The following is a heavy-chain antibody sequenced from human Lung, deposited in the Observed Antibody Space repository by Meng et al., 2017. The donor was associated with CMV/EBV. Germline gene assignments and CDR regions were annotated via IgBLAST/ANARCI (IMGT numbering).Heavy chain of an antibody. J-gene: IGHJ6*02. CDR3: ARGRAGYYYYGRDV. CDR2: MNPNSGNT. V-gene: IGHV1-8*03. D-gene: IGHD6-19*01. Sequence: ASVXVSXXASGYTFTSYDINWVRQATGQGLEWMGWMNPNSGNTGYAQKFQGRVTITRNTSISTAYMELSSLRSEDTAVYYCARGRAGYYYYGRDVWGQGTXVTVSS. CDR1: GYTFTSYD.